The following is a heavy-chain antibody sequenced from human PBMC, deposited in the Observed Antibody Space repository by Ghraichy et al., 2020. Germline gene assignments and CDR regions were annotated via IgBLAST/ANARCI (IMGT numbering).Heavy chain of an antibody. CDR3: ARDPSGVGGTFDL. CDR1: GFSFSTSS. J-gene: IGHJ3*01. Sequence: GSLRLSCTASGFSFSTSSMNWVRQAPGKGLEWLSFITSSSDPIYYADSVMGRFTISRDNAKNSLFLQMNSLSAEDTAVYYCARDPSGVGGTFDLWGQGTLVTVSS. CDR2: ITSSSDPI. D-gene: IGHD3-10*01. V-gene: IGHV3-48*01.